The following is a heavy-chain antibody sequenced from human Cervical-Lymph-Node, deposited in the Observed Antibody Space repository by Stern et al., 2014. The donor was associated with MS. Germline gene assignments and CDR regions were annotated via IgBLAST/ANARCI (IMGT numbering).Heavy chain of an antibody. CDR1: GGTFTRHA. Sequence: VQLVQSGADLKKPGSSVKVSCQAPGGTFTRHAITWVRQAPGQGLEWMGGITPIFGTSIYAPKFQGKIKSNADKSTATAYLELVSLNSEDTAVYYCARTHYSGGNIHSLASWGQGTLFTVSS. CDR3: ARTHYSGGNIHSLAS. D-gene: IGHD2-8*02. J-gene: IGHJ4*02. CDR2: ITPIFGTS. V-gene: IGHV1-69*06.